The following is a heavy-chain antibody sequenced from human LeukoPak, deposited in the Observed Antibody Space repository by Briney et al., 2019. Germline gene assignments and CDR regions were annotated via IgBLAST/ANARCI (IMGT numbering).Heavy chain of an antibody. J-gene: IGHJ6*02. Sequence: SETLSLTCTVSGGSISSYYWSWIRQPPGKGLEWIGYIYYSGSTNYNPSLKSRVTISVDTSKNQFSLKLSSVTAADTAVYYCARDSARYYGSGSYRPYYYYGMDVWGQGTTVTVFS. D-gene: IGHD3-10*01. CDR2: IYYSGST. CDR1: GGSISSYY. CDR3: ARDSARYYGSGSYRPYYYYGMDV. V-gene: IGHV4-59*01.